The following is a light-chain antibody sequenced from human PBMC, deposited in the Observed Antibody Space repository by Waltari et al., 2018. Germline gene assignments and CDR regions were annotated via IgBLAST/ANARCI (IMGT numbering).Light chain of an antibody. CDR1: SGSVPTTYS. CDR3: MLYMGGGIWV. J-gene: IGLJ3*02. V-gene: IGLV8-61*01. CDR2: NTN. Sequence: QTVVTQEPSFSVSPGGTVTLTCGLSSGSVPTTYSPSWYQQTPGQPPRTLIYNTNIRSSGVSDRFSGSILGNKAALTITGAQADHESDYYCMLYMGGGIWVFGGGTKLTVL.